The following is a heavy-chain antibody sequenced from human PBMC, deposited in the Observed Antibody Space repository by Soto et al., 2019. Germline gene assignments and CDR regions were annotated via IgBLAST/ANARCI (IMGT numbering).Heavy chain of an antibody. D-gene: IGHD3-22*01. J-gene: IGHJ4*02. CDR2: IYYSGST. CDR1: GGSIRSYY. Sequence: SETLSLTCTVSGGSIRSYYWSWIRQPPGKGLEWIGYIYYSGSTNYNPSLKSRVTISVDTSNNQFSLKLSSVTAADTAVYYCARHRSYSSPVYYDYWGQGTLVTVSS. V-gene: IGHV4-59*08. CDR3: ARHRSYSSPVYYDY.